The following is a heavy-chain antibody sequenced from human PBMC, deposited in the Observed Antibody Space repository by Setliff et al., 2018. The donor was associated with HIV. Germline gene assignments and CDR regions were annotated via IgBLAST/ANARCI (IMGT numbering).Heavy chain of an antibody. J-gene: IGHJ5*02. D-gene: IGHD6-19*01. CDR1: RASIGSNSYF. CDR3: ARPRRVRSRAWYWFDI. CDR2: IYYTGNT. V-gene: IGHV4-39*01. Sequence: SETLSLTCTVSRASIGSNSYFWGWIRQPPGKGLEWIGNIYYTGNTYYNPSLQSRVTISLDTSKNQFSLRLNSVTAADTAVYYCARPRRVRSRAWYWFDIWGQGTLVTVSS.